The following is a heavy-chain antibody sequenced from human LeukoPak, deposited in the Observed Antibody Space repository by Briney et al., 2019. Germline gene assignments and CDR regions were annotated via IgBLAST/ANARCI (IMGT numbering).Heavy chain of an antibody. Sequence: PGGSLRLSCAASGFTFSSYGMHGVRQAPGKGLEWVAFIRYDGSNKYYADSVKGRFTISRDNSKNTLYLQMNSLRAEDTAVYYCAKALYYYDSSGYLSWGQGTLVTVSS. J-gene: IGHJ5*02. CDR3: AKALYYYDSSGYLS. CDR2: IRYDGSNK. D-gene: IGHD3-22*01. CDR1: GFTFSSYG. V-gene: IGHV3-30*02.